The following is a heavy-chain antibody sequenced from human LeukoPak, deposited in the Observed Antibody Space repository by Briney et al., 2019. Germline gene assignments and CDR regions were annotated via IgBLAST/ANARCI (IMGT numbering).Heavy chain of an antibody. CDR3: PRDDFGGDFDF. D-gene: IGHD4-23*01. Sequence: PGGSLRLSCAASGFTFSSYSMNWLRQTPGKGLEWVSSISSRSSYIYYGDSVKGRFTISRDNAKSSLFLQMNSLRAEDTAIYYCPRDDFGGDFDFWGQGTLVTVSS. J-gene: IGHJ4*02. V-gene: IGHV3-21*01. CDR2: ISSRSSYI. CDR1: GFTFSSYS.